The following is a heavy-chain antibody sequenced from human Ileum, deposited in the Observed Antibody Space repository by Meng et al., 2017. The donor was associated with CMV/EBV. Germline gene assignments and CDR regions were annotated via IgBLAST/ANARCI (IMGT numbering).Heavy chain of an antibody. CDR1: GGSFNDYY. Sequence: SETLSLTCGVYGGSFNDYYWSWIRQPPGKGLEWIGEITHSGITNYKPSLRGRVTISGDTSKNQFSLKLTSVTAADTAVYYCRSTSRILVVPAAILDQWGQGTLVTVSS. V-gene: IGHV4-34*03. CDR3: RSTSRILVVPAAILDQ. CDR2: ITHSGIT. J-gene: IGHJ4*02. D-gene: IGHD2-2*02.